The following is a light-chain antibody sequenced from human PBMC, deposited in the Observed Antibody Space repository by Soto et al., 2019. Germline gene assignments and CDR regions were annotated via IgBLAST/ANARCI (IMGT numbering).Light chain of an antibody. Sequence: EIVMTQSPATLSVSPGERATLSCRASQSVSSNLAWYQQKPGQAPRLLIYGAATRATGIPARFSGSGSGTEFTLTISSLRSEDFAVYYCQQYNTWPPWTCGQGTRVEIK. J-gene: IGKJ1*01. CDR3: QQYNTWPPWT. CDR1: QSVSSN. CDR2: GAA. V-gene: IGKV3-15*01.